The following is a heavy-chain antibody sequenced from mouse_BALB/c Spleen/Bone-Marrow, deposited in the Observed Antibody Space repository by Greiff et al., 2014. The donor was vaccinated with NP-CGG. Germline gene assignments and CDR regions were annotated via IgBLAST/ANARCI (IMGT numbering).Heavy chain of an antibody. Sequence: EVQLQQSGPELVKPGASVKISCKASGYTFTDYNMHWVKQSHGKSLEWIGYIYPNSGGTGYNQKFKSKATVTADNSSSTAYMELRSLTSEDSAVYYCARRGSPYYFDYWGQGTTLTVSS. D-gene: IGHD1-1*02. CDR3: ARRGSPYYFDY. CDR2: IYPNSGGT. CDR1: GYTFTDYN. J-gene: IGHJ2*01. V-gene: IGHV1S29*02.